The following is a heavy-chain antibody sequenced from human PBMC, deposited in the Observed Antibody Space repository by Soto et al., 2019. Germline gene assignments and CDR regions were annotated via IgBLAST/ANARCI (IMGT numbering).Heavy chain of an antibody. D-gene: IGHD6-13*01. CDR1: GFSLSTSGVA. CDR2: IYWNDDK. CDR3: AHRPIAAGDGYYFDY. J-gene: IGHJ4*02. Sequence: ESGPTLVNPTQTLTLTCTFSGFSLSTSGVAVGWIRQPPGKALEWLALIYWNDDKRYSPSLKSSLTITKGTSKNQVVLTMTNMDPVDSATYYCAHRPIAAGDGYYFDYWGQGTLVTVSS. V-gene: IGHV2-5*01.